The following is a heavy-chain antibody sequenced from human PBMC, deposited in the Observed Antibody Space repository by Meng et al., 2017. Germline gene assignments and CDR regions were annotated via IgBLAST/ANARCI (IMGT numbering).Heavy chain of an antibody. CDR3: ARDRDGYNWFDP. Sequence: QLQIPQWGAGLLKPSETLSLTCAVYGGCFSGYYWSWIRQPPGKGLEWIGEINHSGSTNYNPSLKSRVTISVDTSKNQFSLKLSSVTAADTAVYYCARDRDGYNWFDPWGQGTLVTVSS. V-gene: IGHV4-34*01. D-gene: IGHD5-24*01. CDR1: GGCFSGYY. J-gene: IGHJ5*02. CDR2: INHSGST.